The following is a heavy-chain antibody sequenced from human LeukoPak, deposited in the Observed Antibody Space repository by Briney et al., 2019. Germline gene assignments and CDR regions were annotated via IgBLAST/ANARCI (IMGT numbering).Heavy chain of an antibody. CDR3: ATDRVGQGVGDY. CDR2: ITSDGTAT. CDR1: RFAFSNYW. J-gene: IGHJ4*02. V-gene: IGHV3-74*01. Sequence: GGCLILYYAPTRFAFSNYWMLWVRQTTGKGLVWVSRITSDGTATSYADPVKGRFTISRDNAKNTLYLEMNSLRVEDTAVDYCATDRVGQGVGDYWGQGALVTVAS. D-gene: IGHD2-15*01.